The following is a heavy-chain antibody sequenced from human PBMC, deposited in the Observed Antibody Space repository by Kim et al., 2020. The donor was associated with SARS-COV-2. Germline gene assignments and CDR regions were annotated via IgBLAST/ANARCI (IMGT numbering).Heavy chain of an antibody. CDR2: IYYSGST. V-gene: IGHV4-59*01. CDR1: GGSISSYY. J-gene: IGHJ6*02. D-gene: IGHD3-3*01. Sequence: SQTLSLTCTVSGGSISSYYWSWIRQPPGKGLEWIGYIYYSGSTNYNPSLKSRVTISVDTSKNQFSLKLSSVTAADTAVYYCARGLVDFWSGFSNGMDVWGQGTTVTVSS. CDR3: ARGLVDFWSGFSNGMDV.